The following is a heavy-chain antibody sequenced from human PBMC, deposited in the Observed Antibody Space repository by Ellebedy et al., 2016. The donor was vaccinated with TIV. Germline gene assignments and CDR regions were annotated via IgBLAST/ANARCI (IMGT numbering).Heavy chain of an antibody. V-gene: IGHV3-48*04. CDR2: ISHSSITI. Sequence: GGSLRLTCAASGFNLDTYSMNWVRQAPGKGLEWVSYISHSSITIYFAYSVRGRFTISRDNAKKSLYLQLDSLRAEDTAVYFCARDMGWGNERINDAFELWGQGTMVTVSS. CDR3: ARDMGWGNERINDAFEL. CDR1: GFNLDTYS. D-gene: IGHD7-27*01. J-gene: IGHJ3*01.